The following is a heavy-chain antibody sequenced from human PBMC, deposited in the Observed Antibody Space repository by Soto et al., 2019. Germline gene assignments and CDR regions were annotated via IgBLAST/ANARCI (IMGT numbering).Heavy chain of an antibody. CDR3: ARAAGIMTRGFHGMDV. D-gene: IGHD3-10*01. J-gene: IGHJ6*02. V-gene: IGHV3-48*03. Sequence: PGGSLRLSCAASGFAFSDYEMNWVRQAPGKGLEWISYISSTASTIHYADSVKGRFTISRDNAKNSVYLQMNSLRAEDSAVYYCARAAGIMTRGFHGMDVWGQGTTVIVYS. CDR1: GFAFSDYE. CDR2: ISSTASTI.